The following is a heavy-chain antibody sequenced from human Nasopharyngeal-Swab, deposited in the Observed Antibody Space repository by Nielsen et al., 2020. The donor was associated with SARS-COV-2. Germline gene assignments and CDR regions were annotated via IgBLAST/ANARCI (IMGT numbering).Heavy chain of an antibody. D-gene: IGHD3-10*01. Sequence: WIRQPPGKGLEWIGYIYYSGSTYYNPSLKSRVTISVDTSKNQFSLKLSSVTAADTAVYYCARGGYGSGSYHFDYWVQGTLVTVSS. J-gene: IGHJ4*02. CDR3: ARGGYGSGSYHFDY. V-gene: IGHV4-31*02. CDR2: IYYSGST.